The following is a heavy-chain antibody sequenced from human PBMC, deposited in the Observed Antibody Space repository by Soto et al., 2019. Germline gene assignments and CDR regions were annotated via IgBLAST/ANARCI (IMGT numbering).Heavy chain of an antibody. J-gene: IGHJ5*01. CDR2: IYYSGST. Sequence: PSETLSLTCTVSGGSITNYYWSWIRQPPGKGLELIGYIYYSGSTTYNPSLQSRVTISVDTSKKQFSLKLSSVTAADTAVYYCARGLAAADSWGQGTLVTVSS. D-gene: IGHD3-22*01. CDR1: GGSITNYY. V-gene: IGHV4-59*01. CDR3: ARGLAAADS.